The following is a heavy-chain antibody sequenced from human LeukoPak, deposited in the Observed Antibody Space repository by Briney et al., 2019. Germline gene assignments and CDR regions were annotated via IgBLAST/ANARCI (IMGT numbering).Heavy chain of an antibody. V-gene: IGHV3-23*01. Sequence: PGGSLRLSCAVSGFSFRNYAMSWVRQAPGKGLEWVSAISGSGGSTYYADSVKGRFTISRDNSKNTLYLQMNSLRAEDTAVYYCAAIPTTLRGRSLTFDIWGQGTMVTVSS. J-gene: IGHJ3*02. CDR1: GFSFRNYA. CDR2: ISGSGGST. D-gene: IGHD2-2*02. CDR3: AAIPTTLRGRSLTFDI.